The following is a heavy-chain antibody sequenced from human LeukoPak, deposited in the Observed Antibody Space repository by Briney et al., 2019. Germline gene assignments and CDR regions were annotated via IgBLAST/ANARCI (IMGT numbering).Heavy chain of an antibody. CDR1: GFTFSSYG. CDR3: AGTPGYSSGWYEPGY. V-gene: IGHV3-30*03. Sequence: PGGSLRPSCAASGFTFSSYGMHWVRQAPGKGLEWVAVISYDGSNKYYADSVKGRFTISRDNSKNTLYLQMNSLRAEDTAVYYCAGTPGYSSGWYEPGYWGQGTLVTVSS. J-gene: IGHJ4*02. CDR2: ISYDGSNK. D-gene: IGHD6-19*01.